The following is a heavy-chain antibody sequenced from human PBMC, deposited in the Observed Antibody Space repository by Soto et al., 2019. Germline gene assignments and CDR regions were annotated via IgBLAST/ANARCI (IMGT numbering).Heavy chain of an antibody. D-gene: IGHD3-10*01. CDR2: MNPNSGNT. CDR1: GYTFTSYD. V-gene: IGHV1-8*01. Sequence: QVQLVQSGAEVKKPGASVKVSCKASGYTFTSYDINWVRQATGQGLEWMGWMNPNSGNTGYAQKFQGRGTRTRNTSISTAYMELSSLRSEDTAVYYCARGRYYYGSGSWPGEYWFDPWGQGTLVTVSS. CDR3: ARGRYYYGSGSWPGEYWFDP. J-gene: IGHJ5*02.